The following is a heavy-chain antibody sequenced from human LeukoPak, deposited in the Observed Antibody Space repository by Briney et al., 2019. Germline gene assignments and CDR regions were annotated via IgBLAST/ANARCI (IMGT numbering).Heavy chain of an antibody. CDR3: ARDGPDYYDSSFSLDY. CDR1: GDSISSGSYH. D-gene: IGHD3-22*01. J-gene: IGHJ4*02. Sequence: TSETLSLTCTVSGDSISSGSYHWSWIRQPAGKGLEWIGHFYTSGSANYNPSLKSRLTISLDTSKNQFSLNLSSVTAADTAVYYCARDGPDYYDSSFSLDYWGQGTLVTVSS. CDR2: FYTSGSA. V-gene: IGHV4-61*09.